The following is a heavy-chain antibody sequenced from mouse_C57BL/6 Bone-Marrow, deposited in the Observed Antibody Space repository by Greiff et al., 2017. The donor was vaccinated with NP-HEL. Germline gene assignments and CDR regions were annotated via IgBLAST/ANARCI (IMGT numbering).Heavy chain of an antibody. CDR3: ARSVYYGNYEVSWFAY. D-gene: IGHD2-1*01. CDR2: INPSTGGT. V-gene: IGHV1-42*01. J-gene: IGHJ3*01. Sequence: EVKLVESGPELVKPGASVKISCKASGYSFTGYYMNWVKQSPEKSLEWIGEINPSTGGTTYNQKFKAKATLTVDKSSSTAYMQLKSLTSEDSAVYYCARSVYYGNYEVSWFAYWGQGTLVTVSA. CDR1: GYSFTGYY.